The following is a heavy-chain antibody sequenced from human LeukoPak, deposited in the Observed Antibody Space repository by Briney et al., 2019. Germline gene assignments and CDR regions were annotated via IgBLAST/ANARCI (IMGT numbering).Heavy chain of an antibody. V-gene: IGHV3-64*01. Sequence: GGSLRLSCAASGFTFSSYAMHWVRQAPGKGLEYVSAISSNGGSTYYANSVKGRFTISRDNSKNTLYLQMNSLRAEDTAVYYCAKDRGSSWPSSFDYWGQGTLVTVSS. D-gene: IGHD6-13*01. CDR3: AKDRGSSWPSSFDY. J-gene: IGHJ4*02. CDR1: GFTFSSYA. CDR2: ISSNGGST.